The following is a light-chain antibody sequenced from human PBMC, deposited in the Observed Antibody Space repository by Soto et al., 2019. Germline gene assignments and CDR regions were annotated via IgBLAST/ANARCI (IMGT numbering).Light chain of an antibody. J-gene: IGKJ1*01. CDR1: QSVSSN. V-gene: IGKV3-15*01. CDR3: QQYNNWPPTWT. Sequence: EIVMTQSPATLSVYPGERATLSCSASQSVSSNLAWYQQKPGQAPRLVIYGASTRATGIPARFSGSGSGTEFTLTISSLQSEDFAVYYCQQYNNWPPTWTFGQGTKVDIK. CDR2: GAS.